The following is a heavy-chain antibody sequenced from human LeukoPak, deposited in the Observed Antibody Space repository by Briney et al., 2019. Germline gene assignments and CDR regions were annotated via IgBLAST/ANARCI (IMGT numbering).Heavy chain of an antibody. V-gene: IGHV4-30-4*01. CDR2: IYYSGST. Sequence: PSETLSLTCTVSGGSISSGDYYWSWIRQPPGKGLEWIGYIYYSGSTYYNPSLKSRVTISVDTSKNQFSLKLSSVTAADTAVYYCARGGPDYGDFDSNNWFDPWGQGTLVTVSS. CDR3: ARGGPDYGDFDSNNWFDP. CDR1: GGSISSGDYY. D-gene: IGHD4-17*01. J-gene: IGHJ5*02.